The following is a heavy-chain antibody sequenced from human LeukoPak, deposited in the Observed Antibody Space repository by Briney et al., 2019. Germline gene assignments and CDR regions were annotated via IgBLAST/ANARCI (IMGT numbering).Heavy chain of an antibody. CDR2: INHSGST. CDR3: ARGLFEYYDFWSGYYWPYYFDY. D-gene: IGHD3-3*01. Sequence: SETLSLTCAVSGGSISSSNWWSWIRQPPGKGLEWIGEINHSGSTNYNPSLKSRVTISVDTSKNQFSLKLSSVTAADTAVYYCARGLFEYYDFWSGYYWPYYFDYWGQGTLVTVSS. V-gene: IGHV4-4*02. J-gene: IGHJ4*02. CDR1: GGSISSSNW.